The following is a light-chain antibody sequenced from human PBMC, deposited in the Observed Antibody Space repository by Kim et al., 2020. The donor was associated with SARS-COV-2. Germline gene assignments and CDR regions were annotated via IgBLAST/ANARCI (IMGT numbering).Light chain of an antibody. CDR1: QSVSSN. CDR2: GAS. Sequence: AVSPGERATLSCRASQSVSSNLAWYQQKPGQAPRLLIYGASTRATGISARFSGSGSGTEFTLTITSLQSEDFAVYYCQQYNSMYTFGQGTKLEI. CDR3: QQYNSMYT. V-gene: IGKV3-15*01. J-gene: IGKJ2*01.